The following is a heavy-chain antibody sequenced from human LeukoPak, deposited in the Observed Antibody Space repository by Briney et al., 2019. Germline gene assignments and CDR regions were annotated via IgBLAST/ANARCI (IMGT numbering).Heavy chain of an antibody. Sequence: SETLSLTCTVSGGSISSYYWSWIRQPPGKGLEWIGYIYYSGSTNYNPSLKSRVTISVDTSKNQFSLKLSSVTAADTAAYYCARANVWFGELLSFDYWGQGTLVTVSS. CDR1: GGSISSYY. CDR2: IYYSGST. CDR3: ARANVWFGELLSFDY. V-gene: IGHV4-59*01. J-gene: IGHJ4*02. D-gene: IGHD3-10*01.